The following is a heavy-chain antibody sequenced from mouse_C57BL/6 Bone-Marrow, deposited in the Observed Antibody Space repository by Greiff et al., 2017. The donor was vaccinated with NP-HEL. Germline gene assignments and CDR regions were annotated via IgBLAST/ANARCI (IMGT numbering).Heavy chain of an antibody. Sequence: QVQLKESGPGLVAPSQSLSITCTVSGFSLTSYAISWVRQPPGKGLEWLGVLWTGGGTHYNSALKSRLSISKDNSKSQVFLKMNSLQTDDTARYYCARNSLSITTVAPWYFDVWGTGTTVTVSS. V-gene: IGHV2-9-1*01. CDR3: ARNSLSITTVAPWYFDV. D-gene: IGHD1-1*01. J-gene: IGHJ1*03. CDR1: GFSLTSYA. CDR2: LWTGGGT.